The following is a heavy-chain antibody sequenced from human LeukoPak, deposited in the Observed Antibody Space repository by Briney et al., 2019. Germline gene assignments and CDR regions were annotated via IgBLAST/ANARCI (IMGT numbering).Heavy chain of an antibody. Sequence: ASVKVFCKASGYTLTGYFLHWVRQAPGQGLEWMGWINPSSGATNYAQKFQGRVTMTRDTSINTAYMELSRLRSDDTAVYYCARADCSASCYVFDPWGQGTLVAVSS. J-gene: IGHJ5*02. CDR2: INPSSGAT. CDR1: GYTLTGYF. CDR3: ARADCSASCYVFDP. V-gene: IGHV1-2*02. D-gene: IGHD2-2*01.